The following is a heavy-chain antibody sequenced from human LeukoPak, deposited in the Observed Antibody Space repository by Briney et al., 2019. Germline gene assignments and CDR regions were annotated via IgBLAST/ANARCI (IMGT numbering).Heavy chain of an antibody. Sequence: GASVKVSCKASGYTFTTYAMNWVRQAPGRGLEWMGWINTNTGNPTYAQGFTGRFVFSLDTSVSTAYLQISSLKAEDTAVYYCARDGSYSPRCWFDPWGQGTLVTVSS. CDR3: ARDGSYSPRCWFDP. CDR2: INTNTGNP. CDR1: GYTFTTYA. V-gene: IGHV7-4-1*02. J-gene: IGHJ5*02. D-gene: IGHD1-26*01.